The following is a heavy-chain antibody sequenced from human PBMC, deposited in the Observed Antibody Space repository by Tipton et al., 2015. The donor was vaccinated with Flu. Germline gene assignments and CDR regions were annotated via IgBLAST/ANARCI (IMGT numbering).Heavy chain of an antibody. CDR2: IHSSGNT. CDR3: ARVSPGVESWFDP. Sequence: LRLSCSVSGGSINGFYWSWIRQPAGKGLEWIGRIHSSGNTNYNPSLKSRVTISVDTSKNQFSLKLISVTAADTAVYYCARVSPGVESWFDPWGQGTLVTVSS. CDR1: GGSINGFY. V-gene: IGHV4-4*07. D-gene: IGHD3-3*01. J-gene: IGHJ5*02.